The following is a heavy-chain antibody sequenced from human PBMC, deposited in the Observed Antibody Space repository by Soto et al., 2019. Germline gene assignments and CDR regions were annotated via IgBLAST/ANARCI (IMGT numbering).Heavy chain of an antibody. J-gene: IGHJ4*02. CDR2: ISYDGSNK. D-gene: IGHD4-17*01. V-gene: IGHV3-30*18. CDR3: AKDQSGEGIDY. Sequence: GSLRLSGAASVLTCSSYGMHWVRQAPGKGLEWVAVISYDGSNKYYADSVKGRFTISRDNSKNTLYLQMNSLRAEDTAVYYCAKDQSGEGIDYWGQGTLVTVSS. CDR1: VLTCSSYG.